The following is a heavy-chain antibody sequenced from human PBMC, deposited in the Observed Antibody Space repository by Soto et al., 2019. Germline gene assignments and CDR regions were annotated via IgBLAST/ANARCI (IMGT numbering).Heavy chain of an antibody. J-gene: IGHJ5*02. CDR1: GFTFSNYE. D-gene: IGHD2-15*01. CDR2: IDRSGTTI. Sequence: EVQLVESGGGLVQPGGSLRLSCAASGFTFSNYEMNWVRQAPGKGLEWISYIDRSGTTIHYADSVKGRFTISRDNAKNSMYLQMNSLRVDDTAVYCCVGDGDGGCCSSWFVPWGQGTLVTVSS. CDR3: VGDGDGGCCSSWFVP. V-gene: IGHV3-48*03.